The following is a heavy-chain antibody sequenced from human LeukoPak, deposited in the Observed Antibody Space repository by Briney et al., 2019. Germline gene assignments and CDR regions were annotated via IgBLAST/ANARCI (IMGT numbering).Heavy chain of an antibody. D-gene: IGHD3-3*01. CDR3: AKEYYGGSFDY. V-gene: IGHV3-9*01. CDR1: GFTFDDYA. J-gene: IGHJ4*02. CDR2: ISWNSGST. Sequence: PGGSLRLSCAASGFTFDDYAMHWVRQAPGKGLEWVSGISWNSGSTGYADSVKGRFTISRDNAKNSLYLQMNSLRAEDTALYYCAKEYYGGSFDYWGQGTLVTVSS.